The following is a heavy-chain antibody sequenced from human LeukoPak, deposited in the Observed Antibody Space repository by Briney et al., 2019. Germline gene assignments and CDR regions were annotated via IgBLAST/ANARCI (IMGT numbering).Heavy chain of an antibody. J-gene: IGHJ4*02. V-gene: IGHV3-49*03. Sequence: GGSLRLSCTASGFTFGDYAMSWIRQAPGKGLEWVSFIRSRAYGETADYAASVKGRFTISRDDSKAIAYLQMNSLKTEDTAVYHCTRDRGAYNLYDYWGQGTLVTVSS. CDR1: GFTFGDYA. CDR3: TRDRGAYNLYDY. D-gene: IGHD1-1*01. CDR2: IRSRAYGETA.